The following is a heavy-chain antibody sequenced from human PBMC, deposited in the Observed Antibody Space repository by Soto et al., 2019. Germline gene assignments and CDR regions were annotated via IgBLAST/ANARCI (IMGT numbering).Heavy chain of an antibody. CDR1: GVTFSSYA. CDR3: ARVSYGAHWAY. D-gene: IGHD4-17*01. CDR2: IIPIFGTA. Sequence: SVKVSGKASGVTFSSYAISWVRQAPGQGLEWMGGIIPIFGTANYAQKFQGRVTITADESTSTAYMELSSLRSEDTAVYYCARVSYGAHWAYWGQGTLVTVSS. V-gene: IGHV1-69*13. J-gene: IGHJ4*02.